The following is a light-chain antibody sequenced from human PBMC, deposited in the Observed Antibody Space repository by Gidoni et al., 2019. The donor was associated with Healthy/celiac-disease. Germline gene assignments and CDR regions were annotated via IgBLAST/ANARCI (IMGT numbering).Light chain of an antibody. J-gene: IGKJ2*01. V-gene: IGKV4-1*01. CDR3: QQYYSTPA. CDR1: QSVLYSSNNKNY. CDR2: WAS. Sequence: DIVMNQSPESPAVSLGERATINCKSSQSVLYSSNNKNYLAWYQQKPGQPPKLLIYWASTRESGVPDRFSGSGSGTDFTLTISSLQAEDVAVYYCQQYYSTPAFGQGTKLEIK.